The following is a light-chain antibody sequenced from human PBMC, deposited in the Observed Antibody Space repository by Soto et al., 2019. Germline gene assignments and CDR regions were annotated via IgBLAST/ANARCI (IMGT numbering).Light chain of an antibody. CDR2: GAS. Sequence: EIVLTQSPATLYLSPGERPTLSCRASQSVSSNLAWYQQKPGQAPRVLIYGASNRATGIPDRFSGSGSGTEFTLTIRRLEPEDFAVYYCQQYGSSGTCGQGTKVDIK. CDR3: QQYGSSGT. CDR1: QSVSSN. V-gene: IGKV3-20*01. J-gene: IGKJ1*01.